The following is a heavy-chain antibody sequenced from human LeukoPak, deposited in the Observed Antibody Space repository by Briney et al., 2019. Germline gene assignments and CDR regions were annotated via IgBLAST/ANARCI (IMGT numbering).Heavy chain of an antibody. Sequence: GGSLRLSCAASGFTFSSYWMNWARQAPGKGLEWVASINHNGNVNYYVDSVKGRFTISRDNAKNSLYLQMNSLRAEDTAVYYCARDGFSSAINFWGQGTLVTVSS. CDR2: INHNGNVN. D-gene: IGHD2-21*02. J-gene: IGHJ4*02. CDR1: GFTFSSYW. CDR3: ARDGFSSAINF. V-gene: IGHV3-7*01.